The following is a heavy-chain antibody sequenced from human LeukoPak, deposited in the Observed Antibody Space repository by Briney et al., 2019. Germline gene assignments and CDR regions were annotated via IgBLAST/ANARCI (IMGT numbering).Heavy chain of an antibody. D-gene: IGHD6-13*01. Sequence: PGGSLRLSCAASAITFSSYPMSWVRQAPGKGLEWVAAISYDGSNKYYADSVKGRFTVSRDNSKNTLYLQLNSLRAEDTAVYYCASQIAAAGTYLTPHYWGQGTLVTVSS. V-gene: IGHV3-30*04. J-gene: IGHJ4*02. CDR3: ASQIAAAGTYLTPHY. CDR2: ISYDGSNK. CDR1: AITFSSYP.